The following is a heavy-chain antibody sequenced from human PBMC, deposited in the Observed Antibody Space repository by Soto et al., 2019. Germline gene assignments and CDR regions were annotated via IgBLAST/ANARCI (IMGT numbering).Heavy chain of an antibody. CDR2: IYTSGST. Sequence: SETLSITCTVSGGSISSYYLSWIRQPAGKGLEWIGRIYTSGSTNYNPSLKSRVTMSVDTSKNQFSLKLSSVTAADTAVYYCARDLTPLVDTAMVAHFDYWGQGTLVTVSS. D-gene: IGHD5-18*01. CDR3: ARDLTPLVDTAMVAHFDY. J-gene: IGHJ4*02. CDR1: GGSISSYY. V-gene: IGHV4-4*07.